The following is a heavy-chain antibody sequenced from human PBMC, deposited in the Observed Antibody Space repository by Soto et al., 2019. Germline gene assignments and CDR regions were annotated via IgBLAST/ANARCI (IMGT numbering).Heavy chain of an antibody. CDR2: ANPILSMS. CDR3: ASSYGSGYRAFDY. CDR1: GDTFNFYS. J-gene: IGHJ4*02. V-gene: IGHV1-69*02. D-gene: IGHD3-10*01. Sequence: QVQLVQSGAEVKRPGSSVKVSCKASGDTFNFYSINWVRQAPGVGLEWVGRANPILSMSNYAPRFQGRVTMTADKSTSTAYMELMSPRSEDTAIYYCASSYGSGYRAFDYWGQGALVTAAS.